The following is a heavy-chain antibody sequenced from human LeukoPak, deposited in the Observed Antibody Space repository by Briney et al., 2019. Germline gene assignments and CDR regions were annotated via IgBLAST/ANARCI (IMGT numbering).Heavy chain of an antibody. J-gene: IGHJ3*02. CDR2: VNPSGGTT. V-gene: IGHV1-46*01. CDR1: GYTFTTYY. Sequence: ASVKVSCKASGYTFTTYYLHWVRQAPGQGLEWMGIVNPSGGTTMNAQKFQDRLTMTRDTSTSTVYMDLSSLTSEDTAVHYCARARLSAFDIWGLGTMVTVSS. CDR3: ARARLSAFDI.